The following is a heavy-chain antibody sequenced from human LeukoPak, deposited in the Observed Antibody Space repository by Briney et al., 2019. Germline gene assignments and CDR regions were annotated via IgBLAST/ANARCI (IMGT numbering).Heavy chain of an antibody. CDR3: AKDIRRGTAVAGTGGDY. CDR2: IRYDGSNK. CDR1: GFTFSSYG. V-gene: IGHV3-30*02. D-gene: IGHD6-19*01. J-gene: IGHJ4*02. Sequence: GGSLRLSCAASGFTFSSYGMHWVRQAPGKGLEWVAFIRYDGSNKYYADSVKGRFTISRDNSKNSLYLQMNSPRAEDTAVYYCAKDIRRGTAVAGTGGDYWGQGTLVTVSS.